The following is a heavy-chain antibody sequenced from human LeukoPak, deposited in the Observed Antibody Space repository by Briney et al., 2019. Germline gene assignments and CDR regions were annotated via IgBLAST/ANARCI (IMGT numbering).Heavy chain of an antibody. J-gene: IGHJ4*02. CDR3: VKDFKASGWYGGFDY. D-gene: IGHD6-19*01. CDR2: VSRNGGST. Sequence: GGSLRLSCSASGFTFSSYAMHWVRQAPGTGLEYVSGVSRNGGSTYYADSVKGRFTIFRDNSKNTLYLQMSILRAEDTAMYYCVKDFKASGWYGGFDYWGQGTLVTVSS. V-gene: IGHV3-64D*06. CDR1: GFTFSSYA.